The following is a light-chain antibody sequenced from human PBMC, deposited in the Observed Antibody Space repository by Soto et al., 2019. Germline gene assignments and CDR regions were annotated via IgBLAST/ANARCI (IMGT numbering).Light chain of an antibody. CDR3: KLYGSSLRT. CDR2: GAS. J-gene: IGKJ1*01. CDR1: QSVSSSY. Sequence: LTLSPDTLSLAQRRKTTLSYRAGQSVSSSYLAWYQQKPGQAPRLLIYGASRRATGIPDRFSGSGSGTDFTLTISSLEPEDVVLYCCKLYGSSLRTFGEGSKV. V-gene: IGKV3-20*01.